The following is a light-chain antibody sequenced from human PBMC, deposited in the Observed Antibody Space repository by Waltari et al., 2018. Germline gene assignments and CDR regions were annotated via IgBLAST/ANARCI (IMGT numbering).Light chain of an antibody. CDR2: GAS. J-gene: IGKJ1*01. CDR1: QGVGRT. Sequence: EIVLTQSPGTLSLSPGERATLSCRARQGVGRTLAWDQQKPGQAPRLRMYGASSRATGTPDRFSGSGSGTDFSLTISRLEPEDFAVYYCQHYVRLPATFGQGTKVEIK. V-gene: IGKV3-20*01. CDR3: QHYVRLPAT.